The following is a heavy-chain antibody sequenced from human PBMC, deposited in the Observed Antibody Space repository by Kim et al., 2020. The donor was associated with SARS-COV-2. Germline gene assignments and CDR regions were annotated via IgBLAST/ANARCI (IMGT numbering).Heavy chain of an antibody. J-gene: IGHJ6*02. D-gene: IGHD3-3*01. CDR1: GGSFSGYY. Sequence: SETLSLTCAVYGGSFSGYYWSWIRQPPGKGLEWIGEINHSGSTNYNPSLKSRVTISVDTSKNQFSLKLSSVTAADTAVYYCARGRITIFGVVIMYWNPSYYYGMDVWGQGTTVTVSS. CDR3: ARGRITIFGVVIMYWNPSYYYGMDV. V-gene: IGHV4-34*01. CDR2: INHSGST.